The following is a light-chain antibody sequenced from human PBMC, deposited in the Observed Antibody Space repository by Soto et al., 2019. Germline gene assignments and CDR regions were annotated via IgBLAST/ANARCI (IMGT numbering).Light chain of an antibody. J-gene: IGKJ1*01. CDR2: DAS. CDR3: QQRSNWPVT. Sequence: EIVLTQSPGTLSLSPGERATLSCRASQSVSSYLAWYQQKPGQAPRLLIYDASTRATGISARFSGSGSGTDFTLTLSSLEPEDFAVYYCQQRSNWPVTFGQGTKVEVK. V-gene: IGKV3-11*01. CDR1: QSVSSY.